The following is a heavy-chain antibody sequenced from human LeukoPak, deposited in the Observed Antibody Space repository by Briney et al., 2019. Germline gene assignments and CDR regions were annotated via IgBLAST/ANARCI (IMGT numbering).Heavy chain of an antibody. CDR1: GYRFTNYW. D-gene: IGHD4-17*01. Sequence: GESLKISCKASGYRFTNYWIGWVRQMPGKGLGWMVIIYPGDSETRYSPSSQGQVTISADKSISTTYLQWSSLKASDTAMYYCARALRTGQGDYVPVLWGQGTLVTVSS. J-gene: IGHJ4*02. V-gene: IGHV5-51*01. CDR3: ARALRTGQGDYVPVL. CDR2: IYPGDSET.